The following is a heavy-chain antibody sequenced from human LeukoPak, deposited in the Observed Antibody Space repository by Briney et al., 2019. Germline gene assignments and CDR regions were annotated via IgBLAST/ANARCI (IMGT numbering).Heavy chain of an antibody. Sequence: SETLSLTCTVSGGSISSSSYYWGWIRQPPGKGLEWIGSIYYSGSTYYNPSLKSRVTISVDTSKNQFSLKLSSVTAADTAVYYCARRRRFDYWGQGTLVTVSS. CDR1: GGSISSSSYY. J-gene: IGHJ4*02. CDR3: ARRRRFDY. V-gene: IGHV4-39*01. CDR2: IYYSGST.